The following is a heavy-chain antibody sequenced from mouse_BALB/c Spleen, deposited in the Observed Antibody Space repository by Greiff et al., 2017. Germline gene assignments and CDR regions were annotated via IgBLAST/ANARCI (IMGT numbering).Heavy chain of an antibody. CDR2: IDPENGDT. CDR3: NAVITTHYAMDY. CDR1: GFNIKDYY. Sequence: VQLQQSGAELVRSGASVKLSCTASGFNIKDYYMHWVKQRPEQGLEWIGWIDPENGDTEYAPKFQGKATMTADTSSNTAYLQLSSLTSEDTAVYYCNAVITTHYAMDYWGQGTSVTVSS. J-gene: IGHJ4*01. V-gene: IGHV14-4*02. D-gene: IGHD2-4*01.